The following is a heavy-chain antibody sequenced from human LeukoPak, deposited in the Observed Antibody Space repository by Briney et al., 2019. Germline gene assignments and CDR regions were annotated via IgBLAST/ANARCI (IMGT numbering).Heavy chain of an antibody. V-gene: IGHV3-23*01. CDR1: GFTFSSYA. CDR2: ISGSGGTT. J-gene: IGHJ3*02. Sequence: GGSLRLSCAASGFTFSSYAMSWVRQAPGKGLEWVSAISGSGGTTYYADSVKGRFTISRDNAKNSLYLQMNSLRAEDTAVYYCARDVHYDSSGYYFGSPGAFDIWGQGTMVTVSS. D-gene: IGHD3-22*01. CDR3: ARDVHYDSSGYYFGSPGAFDI.